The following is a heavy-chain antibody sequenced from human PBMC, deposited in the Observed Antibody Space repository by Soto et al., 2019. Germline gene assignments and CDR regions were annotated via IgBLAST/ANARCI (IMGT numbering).Heavy chain of an antibody. CDR2: MNAGSGKS. D-gene: IGHD4-4*01. CDR1: GYTVTRFA. CDR3: VSTREEYSTSMYYFDY. Sequence: QVQLVQSGAEVKKPGASVKVSCKASGYTVTRFAMNWVRQAPGQRLEWMGWMNAGSGKSKYSQKFQGRVTITRDTSTSTAYMTQSRPTSEDKAVYYCVSTREEYSTSMYYFDYWGQGTLVTVSS. J-gene: IGHJ4*02. V-gene: IGHV1-3*01.